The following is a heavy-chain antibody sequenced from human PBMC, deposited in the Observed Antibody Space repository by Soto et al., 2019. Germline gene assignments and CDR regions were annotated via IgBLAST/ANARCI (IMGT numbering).Heavy chain of an antibody. Sequence: GGSLRLSCAASGFTFSSYGMHWVRQAPGKGLEWVAVISYDGSNKYYADSVKGRFTISRDNSKNTLYLQMNSLRAEDTAVYYCARDRTSLAIFGVVIAFWFDPWGQGTLVTVSS. V-gene: IGHV3-30*03. D-gene: IGHD3-3*01. J-gene: IGHJ5*02. CDR2: ISYDGSNK. CDR3: ARDRTSLAIFGVVIAFWFDP. CDR1: GFTFSSYG.